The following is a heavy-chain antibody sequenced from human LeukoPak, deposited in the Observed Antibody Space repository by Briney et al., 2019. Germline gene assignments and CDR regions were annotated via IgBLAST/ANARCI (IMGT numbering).Heavy chain of an antibody. Sequence: GGSLRLSCEPSGFTFSHYWIHWVRQTPGEGLVWVSQIKGDGSNIKYADSVKGRFVISRDNAKNTLYLQMNSLRAEDTAVYYCVRDDPGPEAFDLWGQGTLVTVSS. J-gene: IGHJ3*01. V-gene: IGHV3-74*01. CDR2: IKGDGSNI. CDR1: GFTFSHYW. CDR3: VRDDPGPEAFDL.